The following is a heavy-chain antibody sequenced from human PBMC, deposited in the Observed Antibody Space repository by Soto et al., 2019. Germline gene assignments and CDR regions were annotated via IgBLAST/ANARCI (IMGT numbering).Heavy chain of an antibody. J-gene: IGHJ6*02. Sequence: GGSLRLSCAASGFTFSDYYMSWIRQAPGKGLEWVSYISSSSSYTNYADSVKGRFTISRDNGKNSLFLQMNSLRDEDTAVYYCARVVVVIPPGYYYAMDVWGQGTTVTVSS. V-gene: IGHV3-11*06. CDR3: ARVVVVIPPGYYYAMDV. CDR1: GFTFSDYY. CDR2: ISSSSSYT. D-gene: IGHD3-22*01.